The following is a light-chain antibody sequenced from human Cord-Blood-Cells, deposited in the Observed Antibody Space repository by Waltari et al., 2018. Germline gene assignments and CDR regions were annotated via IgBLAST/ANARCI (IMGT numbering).Light chain of an antibody. CDR2: AAS. J-gene: IGKJ4*01. CDR1: QGISSY. CDR3: QQLNSYPHT. V-gene: IGKV1-9*01. Sequence: IQLTQSLSSLSASVGDRVTITCRASQGISSYLAWYQQKPGKAPKLLIYAASTLQSGVPSRFSGSGSGTDFTLTISSLQPEDFATYYCQQLNSYPHTFGGGTKVEIK.